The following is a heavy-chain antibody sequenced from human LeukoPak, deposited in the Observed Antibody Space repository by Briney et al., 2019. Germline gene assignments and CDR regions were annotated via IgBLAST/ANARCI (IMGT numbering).Heavy chain of an antibody. V-gene: IGHV3-11*06. CDR2: ISSSSSYT. J-gene: IGHJ4*02. CDR1: GFTFSDYY. Sequence: PGGSLRLSCAASGFTFSDYYMSWIRQAPGKGLEWVSYISSSSSYTNYADSVKGRFTISRDNAKNSLYLQMNSLRAEDTAVYYCARDGSRFGASVDYWGQGTLVTVSS. CDR3: ARDGSRFGASVDY. D-gene: IGHD3-10*01.